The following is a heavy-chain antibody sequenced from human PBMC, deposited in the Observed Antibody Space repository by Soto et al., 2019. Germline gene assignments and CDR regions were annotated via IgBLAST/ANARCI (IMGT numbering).Heavy chain of an antibody. J-gene: IGHJ6*02. Sequence: QVQLVASGGGVVQPGTSLRLSCEASGFTFSDHAMHWVRQAPGEGLEWVAVVWFDGGNKFYTDSVKGRFTISRDNSKNTLFLQMNSLRVVDMAVYYCARAPAGDYTLYHYYTMDVWGQGTPVTVSS. V-gene: IGHV3-33*01. CDR1: GFTFSDHA. CDR2: VWFDGGNK. CDR3: ARAPAGDYTLYHYYTMDV. D-gene: IGHD4-17*01.